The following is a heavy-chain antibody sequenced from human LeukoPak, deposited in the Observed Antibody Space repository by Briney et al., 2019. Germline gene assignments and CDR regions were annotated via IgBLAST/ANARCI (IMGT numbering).Heavy chain of an antibody. V-gene: IGHV3-23*01. J-gene: IGHJ4*02. Sequence: QPGGSLRLSCAASGFTFSSYAMSWVRQAPGKGMEWVSAISGSGGRTYYADYVKGRFTRDRENYNNRVYLQMNSLRAEDTAVYYCAKDGLAAAAYWGQGTLVTVSS. CDR2: ISGSGGRT. CDR1: GFTFSSYA. CDR3: AKDGLAAAAY. D-gene: IGHD6-13*01.